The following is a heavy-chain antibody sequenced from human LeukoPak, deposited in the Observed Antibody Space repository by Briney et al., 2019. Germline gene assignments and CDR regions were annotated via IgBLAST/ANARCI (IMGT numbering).Heavy chain of an antibody. Sequence: GGSLRLSCAASGFTFSSYGMHWVRQAPGKGLEWVAVIWYGGSNKYYADSVKGRFTISRDNSKNTLYLQMNSLRAEDTAVYYCAKEHFHSGHGAFDIWGQGTMVTVSS. CDR3: AKEHFHSGHGAFDI. V-gene: IGHV3-30*02. J-gene: IGHJ3*02. D-gene: IGHD5-12*01. CDR1: GFTFSSYG. CDR2: IWYGGSNK.